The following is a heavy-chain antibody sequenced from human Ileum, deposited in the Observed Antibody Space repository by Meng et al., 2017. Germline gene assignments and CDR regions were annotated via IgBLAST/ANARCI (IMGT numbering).Heavy chain of an antibody. V-gene: IGHV3-74*01. CDR3: ASLTYSYGSGRPDY. D-gene: IGHD3-10*01. CDR2: ISGDGSIT. CDR1: GFTFSGYW. Sequence: ESLMISCAASGFTFSGYWMHWVRQVSGKGLVWVSRISGDGSITNYADSVKGRFTISRDNAKNTLYLQMNSLRAEDTAVYYCASLTYSYGSGRPDYWGQGTLVTVSS. J-gene: IGHJ4*02.